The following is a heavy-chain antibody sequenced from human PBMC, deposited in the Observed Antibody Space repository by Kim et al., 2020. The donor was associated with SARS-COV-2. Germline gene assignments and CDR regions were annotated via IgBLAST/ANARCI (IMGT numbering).Heavy chain of an antibody. D-gene: IGHD6-13*01. CDR2: INHSGST. CDR3: ASKKQQLVRALDY. CDR1: GGSFSGYY. J-gene: IGHJ4*02. V-gene: IGHV4-34*01. Sequence: SETLSLTCAVYGGSFSGYYWSWIRQPPGKGLEWIGEINHSGSTNYNPSLKSRVTISVDTSKNQFSLKLSSVTAADTAVYYCASKKQQLVRALDYWGQGTLVTVSS.